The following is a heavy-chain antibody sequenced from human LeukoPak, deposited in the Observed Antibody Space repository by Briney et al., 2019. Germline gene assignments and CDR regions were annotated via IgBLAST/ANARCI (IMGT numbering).Heavy chain of an antibody. Sequence: ASVKVSCKASGYSFSSYGIGWVRRAPGQELEWMGWISAYNGNTNYAQKLQGRVTMTTETSTSTAYMELRSLRSDDTAVYYCARDGSKRDRSSSLYWGQGTLVTVSS. CDR1: GYSFSSYG. V-gene: IGHV1-18*01. CDR3: ARDGSKRDRSSSLY. D-gene: IGHD6-6*01. CDR2: ISAYNGNT. J-gene: IGHJ4*02.